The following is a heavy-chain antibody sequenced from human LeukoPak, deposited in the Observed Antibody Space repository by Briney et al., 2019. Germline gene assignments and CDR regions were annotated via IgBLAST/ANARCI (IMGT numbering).Heavy chain of an antibody. CDR1: GFTFSSYA. J-gene: IGHJ4*02. D-gene: IGHD3-22*01. CDR2: ISYDGSNK. CDR3: ARDSYYYDSSGYWDY. V-gene: IGHV3-30-3*01. Sequence: GRSLRLSCAASGFTFSSYAMHWVRQAPGKGLEWVAVISYDGSNKYHADSVKGRFTISRDNSKNTLYLQMNSLRAEDTAVYYCARDSYYYDSSGYWDYWGQGTLVTVSS.